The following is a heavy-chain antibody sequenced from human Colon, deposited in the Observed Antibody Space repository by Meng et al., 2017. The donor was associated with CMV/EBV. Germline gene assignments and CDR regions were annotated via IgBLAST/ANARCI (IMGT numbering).Heavy chain of an antibody. J-gene: IGHJ5*02. Sequence: VSGFSFSTRTYYWAWIRQPPGRGLEWIGSIYFRGSTYYNPSLKSRVAMSLDTSKSQFSLNLTSMTAADTAIYYCAREGYPGGSEFGPWGQGTLVTVSS. CDR3: AREGYPGGSEFGP. V-gene: IGHV4-39*07. CDR2: IYFRGST. CDR1: GFSFSTRTYY. D-gene: IGHD2-15*01.